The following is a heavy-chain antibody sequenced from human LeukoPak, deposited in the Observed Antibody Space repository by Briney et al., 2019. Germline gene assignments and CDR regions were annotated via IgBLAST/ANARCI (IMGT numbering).Heavy chain of an antibody. CDR1: GSSFTSYW. CDR3: ARPPLSIAVAGKGDY. CDR2: IYPGDSDT. J-gene: IGHJ4*02. D-gene: IGHD6-19*01. V-gene: IGHV5-51*01. Sequence: GESLQISCKGSGSSFTSYWIGWVRQLPGKGLEWMGIIYPGDSDTRYSPSFQGQVTISADKSISTAYLQWSSLKASDTAMYYCARPPLSIAVAGKGDYWGQGTLVTVSS.